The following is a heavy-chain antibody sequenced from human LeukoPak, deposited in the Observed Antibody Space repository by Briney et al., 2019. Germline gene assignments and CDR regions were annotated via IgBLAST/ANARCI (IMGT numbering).Heavy chain of an antibody. CDR1: GFTVSSNY. D-gene: IGHD3-22*01. CDR3: ARAGGYYYDSSGYYYAEEYYFDY. V-gene: IGHV3-53*01. Sequence: GGSLRLSCAASGFTVSSNYMSWVRQAPGKGLEWVSVIYSGGSTYYADSVKGRFTISRDNSRNTLHLQMRSLRAEDTAVYYCARAGGYYYDSSGYYYAEEYYFDYWGQGTLVTVSS. J-gene: IGHJ4*02. CDR2: IYSGGST.